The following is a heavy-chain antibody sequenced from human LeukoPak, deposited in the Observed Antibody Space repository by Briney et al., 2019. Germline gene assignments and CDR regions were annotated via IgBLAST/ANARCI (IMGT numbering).Heavy chain of an antibody. CDR3: ARVHRTGWVVDAFDI. V-gene: IGHV3-30-3*01. Sequence: GGSLRLSCAASGFIFSSYAVHWVRQAPGTGLEWVAVISYDGSNNYYADSVKGRFTISRDNSKNTLYLQMNSLRAEDTAVYYCARVHRTGWVVDAFDIWGQGTMVTVSS. CDR2: ISYDGSNN. D-gene: IGHD3/OR15-3a*01. CDR1: GFIFSSYA. J-gene: IGHJ3*02.